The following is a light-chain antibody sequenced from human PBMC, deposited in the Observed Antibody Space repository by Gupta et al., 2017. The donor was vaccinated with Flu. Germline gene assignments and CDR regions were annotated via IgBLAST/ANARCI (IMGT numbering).Light chain of an antibody. V-gene: IGKV3-11*01. CDR3: QQHNSSPRT. J-gene: IGKJ5*01. Sequence: PATLSLSPDENSTLSCRASRNVASYLAWYQQKPGQAPRLLISDASMRAAAIPARFSGSGSGTDFTLTISSLQPEDFALYYCQQHNSSPRTFGQGTRVEIK. CDR2: DAS. CDR1: RNVASY.